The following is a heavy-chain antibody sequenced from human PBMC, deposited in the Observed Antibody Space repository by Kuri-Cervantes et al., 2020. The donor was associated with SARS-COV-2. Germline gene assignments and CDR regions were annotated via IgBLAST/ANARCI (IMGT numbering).Heavy chain of an antibody. CDR1: GYSISSGYY. V-gene: IGHV4-38-2*02. CDR3: ARGPLGQWLAYAFDI. J-gene: IGHJ3*02. CDR2: IYHSGST. D-gene: IGHD6-19*01. Sequence: GSLRLSCNVSGYSISSGYYWGWIRQPPGKGLEWIGSIYHSGSTYYNPSLKSRVTISVDTSKNQFSLKLSSVTAADTAVYYCARGPLGQWLAYAFDIWGQGTMVTVSS.